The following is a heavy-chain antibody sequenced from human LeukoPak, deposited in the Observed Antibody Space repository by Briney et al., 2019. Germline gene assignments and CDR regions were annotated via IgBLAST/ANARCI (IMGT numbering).Heavy chain of an antibody. Sequence: ASVKVSCKASGGTFSSYAISWVRQAPGQGIEWMGGIIPIFGTANYAQKFQGRVTITADESTSTAYMELSSLRSEDTAVYYCARAPSRYCSSTSCYNYYYYYGMDVWGKGTTVTVSS. CDR1: GGTFSSYA. V-gene: IGHV1-69*13. CDR3: ARAPSRYCSSTSCYNYYYYYGMDV. J-gene: IGHJ6*04. D-gene: IGHD2-2*02. CDR2: IIPIFGTA.